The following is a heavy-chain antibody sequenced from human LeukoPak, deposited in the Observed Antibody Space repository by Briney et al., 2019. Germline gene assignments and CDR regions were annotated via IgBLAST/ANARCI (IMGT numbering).Heavy chain of an antibody. CDR2: IWYDGFNK. CDR1: GFTFSSYV. Sequence: GGSLTLSCAASGFTFSSYVMHWVRQAPGKGLEWVAVIWYDGFNKYYADSFKGRFTISRDNSNNTLYLQMNSLRAEDTAVYYCSRDLGNWGWNDFWGQGTLVTVSS. CDR3: SRDLGNWGWNDF. V-gene: IGHV3-33*01. J-gene: IGHJ4*02. D-gene: IGHD7-27*01.